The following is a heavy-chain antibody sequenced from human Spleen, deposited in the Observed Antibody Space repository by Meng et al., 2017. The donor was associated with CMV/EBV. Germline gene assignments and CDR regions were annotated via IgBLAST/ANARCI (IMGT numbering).Heavy chain of an antibody. CDR1: GFTFSDYY. CDR2: ISSSGSTI. V-gene: IGHV3-11*01. J-gene: IGHJ4*02. Sequence: GESLKISCAASGFTFSDYYMSWIRQAPGKGLEWVSYISSSGSTIYYADSVKGRFTVSRDNSRNSVFLLMDSLRAEDTAFYYCARDALSSGGDYWGQGALVTVSS. CDR3: ARDALSSGGDY. D-gene: IGHD6-19*01.